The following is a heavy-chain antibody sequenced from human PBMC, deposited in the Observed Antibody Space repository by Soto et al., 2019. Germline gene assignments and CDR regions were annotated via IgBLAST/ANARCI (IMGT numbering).Heavy chain of an antibody. J-gene: IGHJ6*02. V-gene: IGHV1-18*01. CDR1: GYTFTSYG. CDR2: ISAYNGNT. D-gene: IGHD4-4*01. Sequence: ASVKVSCKASGYTFTSYGISWVRQAPGQGLEWMGWISAYNGNTNYAQKLQGRVTMTTDTSTSTAYMELRSLRSDDTAVYYCARGHKLVLPHSNSPYGMDVWGQGTTVTVSS. CDR3: ARGHKLVLPHSNSPYGMDV.